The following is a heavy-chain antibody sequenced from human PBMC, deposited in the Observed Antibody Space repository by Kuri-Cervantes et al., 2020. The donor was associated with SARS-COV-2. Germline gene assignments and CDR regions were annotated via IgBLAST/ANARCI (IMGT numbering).Heavy chain of an antibody. CDR3: AKKMGPTSMPFDS. V-gene: IGHV3-30-3*02. Sequence: GESLKISCGASGLTFSTSAMHWVRQAPDKGLEWVAVISHDGSYKYTADSVKGRFTMSRDNSNNTLYLQMNSLRAEDTAIYYCAKKMGPTSMPFDSWGQGTQVTVSS. D-gene: IGHD1-26*01. J-gene: IGHJ4*02. CDR1: GLTFSTSA. CDR2: ISHDGSYK.